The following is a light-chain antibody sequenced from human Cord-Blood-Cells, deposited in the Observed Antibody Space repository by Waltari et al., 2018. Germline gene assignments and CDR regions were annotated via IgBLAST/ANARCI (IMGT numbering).Light chain of an antibody. CDR1: QSVLYSSNNKNY. CDR2: WAS. CDR3: QQYYSTPRT. J-gene: IGKJ2*01. V-gene: IGKV4-1*01. Sequence: DILVTQSQDSLAVSLGARATIDCKSSQSVLYSSNNKNYLAWYQQKPGQPPKLLIYWASTRESGVPDRFSGSGSGTDFTLTISSLQAEDVAVYYCQQYYSTPRTFGQGTKLEIK.